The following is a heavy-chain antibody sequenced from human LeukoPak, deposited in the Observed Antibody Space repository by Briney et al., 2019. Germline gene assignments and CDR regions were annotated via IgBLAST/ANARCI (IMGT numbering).Heavy chain of an antibody. CDR2: IYYSGST. Sequence: SETLSLTCTVSGGSISSYYWSWIRQPPGKGLEWIGYIYYSGSTNYNPSLKSRVTISVDTSKNQFSLKLSSLTAADTAVYYCARHDRGARFFHWGQGTLVTVSS. D-gene: IGHD3-3*01. J-gene: IGHJ4*02. CDR1: GGSISSYY. V-gene: IGHV4-59*08. CDR3: ARHDRGARFFH.